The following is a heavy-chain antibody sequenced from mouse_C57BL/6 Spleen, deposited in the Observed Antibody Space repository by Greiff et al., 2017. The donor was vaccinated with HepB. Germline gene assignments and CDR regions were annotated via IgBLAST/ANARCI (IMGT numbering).Heavy chain of an antibody. CDR1: GYTFTDYY. J-gene: IGHJ2*01. CDR2: IYPGSGNT. Sequence: VKLQESGAELVRPGASVKLSCKASGYTFTDYYINWVKQRPGQGLEWIARIYPGSGNTYYNEKFKGKATLTAEKSSSTAYMQLSSLTSEDSAVYFCARLDYWGQGTTLTVSS. CDR3: ARLDY. V-gene: IGHV1-76*01.